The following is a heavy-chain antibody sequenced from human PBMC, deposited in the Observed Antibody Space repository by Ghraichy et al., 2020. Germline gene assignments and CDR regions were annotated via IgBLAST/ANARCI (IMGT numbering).Heavy chain of an antibody. Sequence: GGSLRLSCAASGFTFSDYYMSWIRQAPGKGLEWVSYISSSGSTIYYADSVKGRFTISRDNAKNSLYLQMNSLRAEDTAVYYCARDQEVMRSSGVRRGKRYNWFDPWGQGTLVTVSS. CDR3: ARDQEVMRSSGVRRGKRYNWFDP. J-gene: IGHJ5*02. CDR2: ISSSGSTI. D-gene: IGHD6-19*01. CDR1: GFTFSDYY. V-gene: IGHV3-11*01.